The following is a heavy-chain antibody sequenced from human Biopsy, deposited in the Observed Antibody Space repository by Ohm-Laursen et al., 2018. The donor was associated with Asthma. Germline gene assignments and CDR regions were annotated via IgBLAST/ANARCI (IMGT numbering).Heavy chain of an antibody. V-gene: IGHV3-30*03. CDR3: ARQSGQDYGDSSGFDI. D-gene: IGHD3-22*01. J-gene: IGHJ3*02. Sequence: SLRLSCAASGFTFSNYGMHWVRQAPGKGLDWVAVISFDGSNKNYTDSVKGRFTIFRDNSRKRLYLQINRLTVEDSAVYFCARQSGQDYGDSSGFDIWGQGTKVAVSS. CDR2: ISFDGSNK. CDR1: GFTFSNYG.